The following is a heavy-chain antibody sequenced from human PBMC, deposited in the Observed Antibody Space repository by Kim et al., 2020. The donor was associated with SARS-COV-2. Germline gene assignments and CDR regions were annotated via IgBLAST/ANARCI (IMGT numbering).Heavy chain of an antibody. CDR3: ARQTSAYYYYYGMDV. J-gene: IGHJ6*02. Sequence: SETLSLTCTVSGGSISSYYWSWIRQPPGKGLEWIGYIYYSGSTNYNPSLKSRVTISVDTSKNQFSLKLSSVTAADTAVYYCARQTSAYYYYYGMDVWGQGTTVTVSS. CDR1: GGSISSYY. V-gene: IGHV4-59*08. CDR2: IYYSGST.